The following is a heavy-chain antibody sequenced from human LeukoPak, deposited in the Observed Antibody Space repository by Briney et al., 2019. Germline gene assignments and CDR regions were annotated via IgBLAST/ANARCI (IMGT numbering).Heavy chain of an antibody. D-gene: IGHD5-18*01. V-gene: IGHV4-4*09. J-gene: IGHJ4*02. Sequence: SETLSLTCTVSGVSISSLHWSWLRQSPGKGLEYIGYIFNTGSTNYNPSLKSRVTISVDTPKNQFSLKLHSVTGPDTAIYYCAAEIPGGYRFDYWGQGTLVTVSS. CDR1: GVSISSLH. CDR3: AAEIPGGYRFDY. CDR2: IFNTGST.